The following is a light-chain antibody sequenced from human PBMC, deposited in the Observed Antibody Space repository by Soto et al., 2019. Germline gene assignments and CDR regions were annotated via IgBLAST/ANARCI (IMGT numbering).Light chain of an antibody. Sequence: QSVLTQPPSASGTPGQTVTISCSGSSSNIGSYTVNWYRQVPGTAPHLLIYTNNQRPSGVPDRFSGSKSGTSASLAISGVQSEDDADYYCAAWDDSLDGPVFGGGTKLTVL. V-gene: IGLV1-44*01. J-gene: IGLJ2*01. CDR2: TNN. CDR3: AAWDDSLDGPV. CDR1: SSNIGSYT.